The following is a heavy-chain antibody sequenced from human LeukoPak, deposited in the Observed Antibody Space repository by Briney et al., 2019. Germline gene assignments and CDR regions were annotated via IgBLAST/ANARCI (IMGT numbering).Heavy chain of an antibody. CDR2: ISGSGGST. CDR3: AKSPAVGATPRPYYFDY. J-gene: IGHJ4*02. Sequence: PGGSLRLSCAASGFTFSSYGMSWVRQAPGKGLEWVSAISGSGGSTYYADSVKGRFTISRDNSKNTLYLQMNSLRAEDTAVYYCAKSPAVGATPRPYYFDYWGQGTLVTVSS. V-gene: IGHV3-23*01. D-gene: IGHD1-26*01. CDR1: GFTFSSYG.